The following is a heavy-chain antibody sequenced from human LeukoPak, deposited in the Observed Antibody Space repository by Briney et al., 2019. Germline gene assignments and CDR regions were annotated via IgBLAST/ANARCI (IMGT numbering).Heavy chain of an antibody. Sequence: SETLSLTCTVSGGSLSSGGSYWSWIRQHPGKGLEWLGYIYYSGSTYYNPSLKSRVTISVDTSKNQFSLKLSSVTAADTAVYYCARDRPPGYYTRYYYYGMDVWGQGTTVTVSS. J-gene: IGHJ6*02. CDR3: ARDRPPGYYTRYYYYGMDV. CDR2: IYYSGST. D-gene: IGHD3-22*01. CDR1: GGSLSSGGSY. V-gene: IGHV4-31*03.